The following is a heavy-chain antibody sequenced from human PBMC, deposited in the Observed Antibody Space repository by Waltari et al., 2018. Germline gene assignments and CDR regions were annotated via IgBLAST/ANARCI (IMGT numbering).Heavy chain of an antibody. CDR2: IIPVSGAG. Sequence: QVQLVPSGAEVKKPGSSGRVSCKASGGALPTAGTTWVRQAPGQGLEWMGGIIPVSGAGSSAQRFQNRVAISADESTTTSYLDLSNLRVDDTAIYYCAKVSWASVEPAWGYIQLWGQGTLVTVSS. D-gene: IGHD2-2*01. V-gene: IGHV1-69*01. CDR3: AKVSWASVEPAWGYIQL. CDR1: GGALPTAG. J-gene: IGHJ1*01.